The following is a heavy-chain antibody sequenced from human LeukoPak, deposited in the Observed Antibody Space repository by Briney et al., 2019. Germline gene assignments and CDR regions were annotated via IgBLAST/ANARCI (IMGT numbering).Heavy chain of an antibody. D-gene: IGHD3-22*01. Sequence: GASVKVSCKVSGYTLTELSMHWVRQAPGKGLEGMGGFDLEDGETIYAQKFQGRVTMTEDTSTDTAYMELSSLRSEDTAVYYCATAVRYDSSGYRTYNWFDPWGQGTLVTVSS. CDR3: ATAVRYDSSGYRTYNWFDP. CDR1: GYTLTELS. J-gene: IGHJ5*02. CDR2: FDLEDGET. V-gene: IGHV1-24*01.